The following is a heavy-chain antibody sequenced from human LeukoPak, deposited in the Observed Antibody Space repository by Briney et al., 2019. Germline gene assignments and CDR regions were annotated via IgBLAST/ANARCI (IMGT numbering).Heavy chain of an antibody. J-gene: IGHJ3*02. CDR2: ISSSGSTI. V-gene: IGHV3-48*03. Sequence: GGSLRLSCAASGFTFSSYEMNWVRQAPGKGLEWVSYISSSGSTIYYADSVKGRFTISRDNAKNSLYLQMNSLRAEDTAVYYCARDRTFISYDSRPVFAFDIWGQGTMVTVSS. CDR1: GFTFSSYE. CDR3: ARDRTFISYDSRPVFAFDI. D-gene: IGHD3-22*01.